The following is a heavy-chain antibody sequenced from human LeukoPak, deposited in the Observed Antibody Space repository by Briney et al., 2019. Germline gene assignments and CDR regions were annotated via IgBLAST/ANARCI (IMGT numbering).Heavy chain of an antibody. V-gene: IGHV4-34*01. CDR1: GGSFSGYY. CDR3: ARELAITFGGVIVMSGAFDI. J-gene: IGHJ3*02. Sequence: SETLSLTCAVYGGSFSGYYWSWIRQPPGKGLEWIGEINHSGSTNYNPSLKSRVTISVDTSKNQFSLKLSSVTAADTAVYYCARELAITFGGVIVMSGAFDIWGQGTMVTISS. CDR2: INHSGST. D-gene: IGHD3-16*02.